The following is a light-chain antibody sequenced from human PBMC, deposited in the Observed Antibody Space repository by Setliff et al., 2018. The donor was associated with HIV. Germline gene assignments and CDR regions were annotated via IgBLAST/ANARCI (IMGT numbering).Light chain of an antibody. CDR2: EVT. CDR3: SSYTSSTTRV. CDR1: SSDVGAYNY. V-gene: IGLV2-14*01. J-gene: IGLJ1*01. Sequence: ALTQPRSVSGSPGQSVTFSCTGSSSDVGAYNYVSWYQQHPGKAPKLMIYEVTKRPSGVSNRFSGSKSGNTASLTISGLQAEDEADYYCSSYTSSTTRVFGTGTKVTVL.